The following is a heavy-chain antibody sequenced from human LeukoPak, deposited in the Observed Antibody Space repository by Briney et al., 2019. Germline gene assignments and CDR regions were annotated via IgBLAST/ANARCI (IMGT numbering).Heavy chain of an antibody. CDR2: IYYSGST. Sequence: SETLSLTCTVSGGSISSYYWSWIRQPPGKGLEWIGYIYYSGSTNYNPSLKSRVTMSVDTSKNQFSLKLSSVTAADTAVYYCARALVGATTFDYWGQGTLVTVSS. CDR1: GGSISSYY. J-gene: IGHJ4*02. CDR3: ARALVGATTFDY. V-gene: IGHV4-59*12. D-gene: IGHD1-26*01.